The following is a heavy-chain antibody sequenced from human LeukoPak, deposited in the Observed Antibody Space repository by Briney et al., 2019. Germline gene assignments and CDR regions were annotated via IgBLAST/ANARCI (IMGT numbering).Heavy chain of an antibody. CDR3: ARRAGEYSHPYDY. V-gene: IGHV3-53*01. CDR2: IYSGGST. D-gene: IGHD4-17*01. J-gene: IGHJ4*02. CDR1: VFTVSSNF. Sequence: GWSLTLSFAASVFTVSSNFMSWVRQPPGKGLAWVTDIYSGGSTYYADSVKGRFTISRDNSKNTLYLQINSLRVEDTGVYYCARRAGEYSHPYDYWGQGTLVTVSS.